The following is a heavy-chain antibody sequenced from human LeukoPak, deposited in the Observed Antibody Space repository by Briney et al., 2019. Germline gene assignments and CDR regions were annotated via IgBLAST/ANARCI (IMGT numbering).Heavy chain of an antibody. V-gene: IGHV4-39*01. Sequence: SETLSLTCTVSGGSISSSSYYWGWIRQPPGKGLEWIGSIYYSGSTYYNPSLKSRVTISVDTSKNQFSLKLSSVTAADTAVYYCLGYCSSTSCYRRFGYWGLGTLVTVSS. CDR1: GGSISSSSYY. D-gene: IGHD2-2*02. J-gene: IGHJ4*02. CDR2: IYYSGST. CDR3: LGYCSSTSCYRRFGY.